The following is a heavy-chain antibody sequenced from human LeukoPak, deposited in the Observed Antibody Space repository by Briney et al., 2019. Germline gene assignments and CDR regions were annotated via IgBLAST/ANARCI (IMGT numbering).Heavy chain of an antibody. CDR1: GGSISSYY. D-gene: IGHD3-10*01. V-gene: IGHV4-59*01. Sequence: SETLSLTCTVSGGSISSYYWSWIRQPPGKGLEWIGYIYYSGSTNYNPSLKSRVTISVDTSKNQFSLKLSSVTAADTAVYYCARVYGSGSKEGNWFDPWGQGTLVTVSS. CDR2: IYYSGST. J-gene: IGHJ5*02. CDR3: ARVYGSGSKEGNWFDP.